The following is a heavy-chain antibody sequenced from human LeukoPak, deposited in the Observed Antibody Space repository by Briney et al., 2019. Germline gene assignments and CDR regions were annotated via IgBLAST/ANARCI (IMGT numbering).Heavy chain of an antibody. V-gene: IGHV3-33*01. CDR3: ARDRLYCSGGSCYPMEYYFDY. CDR2: IWYDGSNK. J-gene: IGHJ4*02. Sequence: GGSLRLSCAASGFTFSSYGMHWVRQAPGKGLEWVAVIWYDGSNKYYADSVKGRFTISRDNSKNTLYLQMNSLRAEDTAVYYCARDRLYCSGGSCYPMEYYFDYWGQGTLVTVSS. CDR1: GFTFSSYG. D-gene: IGHD2-15*01.